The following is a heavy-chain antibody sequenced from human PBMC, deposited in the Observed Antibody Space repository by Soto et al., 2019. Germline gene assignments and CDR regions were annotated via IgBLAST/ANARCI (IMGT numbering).Heavy chain of an antibody. J-gene: IGHJ6*04. CDR2: IYPGDSDT. CDR1: GYTFTNYW. Sequence: PGESLKISCKGSGYTFTNYWIGWVRQMPGKGLEWMGIIYPGDSDTKYNPSFQGQVTISADKSITTTYLRWTSLTASDTAIYYCAASIFIYGRDVGGKGTPVTV. V-gene: IGHV5-51*01. CDR3: AASIFIYGRDV.